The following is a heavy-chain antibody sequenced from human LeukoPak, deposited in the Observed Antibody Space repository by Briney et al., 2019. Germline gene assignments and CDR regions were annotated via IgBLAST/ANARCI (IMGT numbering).Heavy chain of an antibody. CDR3: ARHTDSSGYYPHI. J-gene: IGHJ3*02. D-gene: IGHD3-22*01. CDR1: GYSISSGYY. CDR2: ICHSGST. Sequence: LETLSLTCAVAGYSISSGYYWGWIRQPPGKGLEWIGCICHSGSTYYNPSLKSRVTISVDTSKNQFSLKLSSVTAADTAVYYCARHTDSSGYYPHIWGQGTMVTVSS. V-gene: IGHV4-38-2*01.